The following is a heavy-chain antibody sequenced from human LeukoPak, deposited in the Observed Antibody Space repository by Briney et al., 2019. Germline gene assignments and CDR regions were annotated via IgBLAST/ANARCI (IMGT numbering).Heavy chain of an antibody. D-gene: IGHD3-22*01. CDR3: ARTYYDSSGLYYGMDV. Sequence: ASVKVSCKASGYTFTSYGISWVRQAPGQGLEWMGWINPNSGGTNYAQKFQGWVTMTRDTSISTAYMELSRLRSDDTAVYYCARTYYDSSGLYYGMDVWGQGTTVTVSS. CDR2: INPNSGGT. V-gene: IGHV1-2*04. CDR1: GYTFTSYG. J-gene: IGHJ6*02.